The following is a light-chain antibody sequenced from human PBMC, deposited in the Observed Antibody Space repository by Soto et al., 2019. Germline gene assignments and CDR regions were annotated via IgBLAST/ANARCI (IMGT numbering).Light chain of an antibody. J-gene: IGKJ2*02. V-gene: IGKV2-28*01. Sequence: DIVMTQSPLSLPVTPGEPASISCRSSQSLLHSNGYNYLDWLLQKPGQSPQLLIYLGSNRASGVPDRFSGSGSGTDFTLKISRVEAEDVGVYYCMQSLHTPRTFGQGTKLEIK. CDR3: MQSLHTPRT. CDR1: QSLLHSNGYNY. CDR2: LGS.